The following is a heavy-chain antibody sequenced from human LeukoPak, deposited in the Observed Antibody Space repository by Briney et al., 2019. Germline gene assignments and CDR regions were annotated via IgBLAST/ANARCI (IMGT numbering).Heavy chain of an antibody. CDR3: ARGGRLEWLSDYFDY. V-gene: IGHV3-30*07. CDR1: GFTFSNYT. D-gene: IGHD3-3*01. J-gene: IGHJ4*02. CDR2: ISYDGSNK. Sequence: GGPLRLSCAASGFTFSNYTLHWVRQAPGKGLEWVAVISYDGSNKYYADSVKGRFSISRDNSKNTLYLQMNSLRAEDTAVYYCARGGRLEWLSDYFDYWGQGTLVTVSS.